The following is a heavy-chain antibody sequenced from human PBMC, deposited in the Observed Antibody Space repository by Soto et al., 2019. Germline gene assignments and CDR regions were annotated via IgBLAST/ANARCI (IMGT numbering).Heavy chain of an antibody. CDR3: ARDIGNPDIVVVPAATKNWFDP. V-gene: IGHV1-3*01. CDR1: GYTFTSYA. CDR2: INAGNGNT. D-gene: IGHD2-2*01. Sequence: ASVKVSCKASGYTFTSYAMHWVRQAPGQRLEWMGWINAGNGNTKYSQKFQGRVTITRDTSASTAYMELSSLRSEDTAVYYCARDIGNPDIVVVPAATKNWFDPWGQGTLVTVS. J-gene: IGHJ5*02.